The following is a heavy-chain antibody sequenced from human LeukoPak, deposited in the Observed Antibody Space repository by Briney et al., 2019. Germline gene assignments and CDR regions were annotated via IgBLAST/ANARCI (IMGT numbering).Heavy chain of an antibody. CDR3: ARYGLGSSRYYYYYMDV. V-gene: IGHV4-39*07. Sequence: SETLSLTCTVSGGSISSSSYYWGWIRQPPGKGLEWIGSIYYSGSTYYNPSLKSRVTISVDTSKNQFSLKLTSVTAADTAVYYCARYGLGSSRYYYYYMDVWGKGTTVTISS. J-gene: IGHJ6*03. D-gene: IGHD3-16*02. CDR1: GGSISSSSYY. CDR2: IYYSGST.